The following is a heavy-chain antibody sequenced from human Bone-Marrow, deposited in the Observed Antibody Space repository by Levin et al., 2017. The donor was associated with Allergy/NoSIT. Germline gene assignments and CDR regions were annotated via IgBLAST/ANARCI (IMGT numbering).Heavy chain of an antibody. J-gene: IGHJ3*02. D-gene: IGHD3-16*01. CDR3: ARGGFHHGFDI. V-gene: IGHV3-74*01. CDR1: GFTFTSYW. CDR2: IDNDGSDT. Sequence: PGGSLRLSCAASGFTFTSYWLHWVRQAPGKGLVWVSRIDNDGSDTIYSDSVKGRFTISRDNAKNTVFLQMNSLRADDTAVYYCARGGFHHGFDIWGQGTMVTVSS.